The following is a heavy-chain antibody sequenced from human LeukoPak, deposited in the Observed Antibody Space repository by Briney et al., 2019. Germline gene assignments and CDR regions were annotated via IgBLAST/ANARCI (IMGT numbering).Heavy chain of an antibody. V-gene: IGHV3-30*02. CDR2: IRNDGSDK. D-gene: IGHD3-10*01. J-gene: IGHJ4*02. CDR1: GFTFSSYG. Sequence: GGSLRLSCAASGFTFSSYGMHWVRQAPGKGLEWVAFIRNDGSDKYYADSVKGRFTISIDNSKNTHYLQMNSLSADDTAAYYCTKGPGFYFDYWGQGTLVTVSS. CDR3: TKGPGFYFDY.